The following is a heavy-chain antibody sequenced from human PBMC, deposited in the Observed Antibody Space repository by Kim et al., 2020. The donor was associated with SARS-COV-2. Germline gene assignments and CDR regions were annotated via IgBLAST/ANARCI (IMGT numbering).Heavy chain of an antibody. J-gene: IGHJ6*02. CDR1: GGSFSGYH. CDR2: IKHSGST. D-gene: IGHD2-2*02. V-gene: IGHV4-34*01. CDR3: ARGRAGVVPSPILGIGPHYDYYAMDV. Sequence: SETLSLTCALYGGSFSGYHWSWIRQPPGKGLEWIGEIKHSGSTNYNPSLKSRVTMSVDTSKSQFSLKLRSVTAADTAVYYCARGRAGVVPSPILGIGPHYDYYAMDVWGQGTTVTVSS.